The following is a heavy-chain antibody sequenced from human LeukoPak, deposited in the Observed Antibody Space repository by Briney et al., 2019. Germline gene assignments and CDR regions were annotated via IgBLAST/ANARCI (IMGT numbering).Heavy chain of an antibody. CDR3: ATSAAAGPYAFDI. D-gene: IGHD6-13*01. J-gene: IGHJ3*02. Sequence: SETLSLTCTVSGGSISSYYWSWIRQPPGKGLEWIGYIYYSGSTNYNPSLKSRVTISVDTSKNQFSLKLSSVTAADTAVYYCATSAAAGPYAFDIWGQGTMVTVSS. CDR1: GGSISSYY. CDR2: IYYSGST. V-gene: IGHV4-59*01.